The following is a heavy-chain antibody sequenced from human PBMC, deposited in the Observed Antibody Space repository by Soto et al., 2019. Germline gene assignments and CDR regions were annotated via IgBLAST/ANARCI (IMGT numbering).Heavy chain of an antibody. CDR3: ARHGIQVSHDV. V-gene: IGHV3-48*02. Sequence: WWSLRLSGSASVFTLSSYSMDWVRQAPGQGLEWISYITTSSHTIYYADSVRGRFTISRDNAKNSLFLQMNSLRDEDTAVYYCARHGIQVSHDVWGQGTTVTVSS. CDR1: VFTLSSYS. J-gene: IGHJ6*02. CDR2: ITTSSHTI. D-gene: IGHD5-18*01.